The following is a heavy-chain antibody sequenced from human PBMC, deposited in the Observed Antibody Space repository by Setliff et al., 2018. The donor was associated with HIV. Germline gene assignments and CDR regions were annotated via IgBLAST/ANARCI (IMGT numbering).Heavy chain of an antibody. V-gene: IGHV1-18*01. CDR3: ARGRHSGTYEAFDI. CDR1: GYTFTSYR. CDR2: ISAFDGNT. J-gene: IGHJ3*02. D-gene: IGHD1-26*01. Sequence: GASVKVSCKASGYTFTSYRISWVRQAPGQGLEWMGWISAFDGNTGYARKFQGRVTMTTDTSTSTAYMELRSLRSDDTAVYYCARGRHSGTYEAFDIWGPGTMVTVS.